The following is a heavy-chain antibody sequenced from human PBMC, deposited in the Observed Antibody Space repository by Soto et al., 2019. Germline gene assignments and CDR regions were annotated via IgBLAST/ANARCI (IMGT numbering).Heavy chain of an antibody. CDR3: AKASSGWTYFDY. V-gene: IGHV3-23*01. CDR1: GFTFSSYA. Sequence: EVQLLESGGGLVQPGGSLRLSCAASGFTFSSYAMSWVRQAPGKGLEWVSTISCSGGSTYYGDSVKGRFTMSRDNSKNTLYLKMNSLRGDDTAVYYCAKASSGWTYFDYWGQGTLVTVSS. CDR2: ISCSGGST. D-gene: IGHD6-19*01. J-gene: IGHJ4*02.